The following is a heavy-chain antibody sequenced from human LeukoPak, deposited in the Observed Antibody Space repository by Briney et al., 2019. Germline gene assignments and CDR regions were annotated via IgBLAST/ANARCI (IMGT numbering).Heavy chain of an antibody. Sequence: ASVKVSCKASGYTFTNYDISWVRQAPGQGLEWMGRIYAYNGNIKYAQKLQGRVTMATDTSKNTAYMELRSLRSDDTAVYFCARGYGYSYGLFDYWGQGTLVTVSS. CDR3: ARGYGYSYGLFDY. V-gene: IGHV1-18*01. CDR2: IYAYNGNI. CDR1: GYTFTNYD. D-gene: IGHD5-18*01. J-gene: IGHJ4*02.